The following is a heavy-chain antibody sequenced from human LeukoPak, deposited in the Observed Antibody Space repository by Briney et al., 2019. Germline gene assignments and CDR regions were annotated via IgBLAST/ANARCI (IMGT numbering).Heavy chain of an antibody. J-gene: IGHJ4*02. CDR2: ISGSGGST. D-gene: IGHD3-10*01. Sequence: GGSLRLSCAASGFTFSSYGMSWVRQAPGKGLEWVSAISGSGGSTYYADSVKGRFTISRDNSKNTLYLQMNSLRAEDTAVYYCANSADYYGSGRYPSPFDYWGQGTLVTVSS. V-gene: IGHV3-23*01. CDR3: ANSADYYGSGRYPSPFDY. CDR1: GFTFSSYG.